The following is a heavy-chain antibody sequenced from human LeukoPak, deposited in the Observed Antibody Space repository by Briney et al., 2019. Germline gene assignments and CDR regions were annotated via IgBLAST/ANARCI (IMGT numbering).Heavy chain of an antibody. J-gene: IGHJ4*02. CDR1: GFTFSTHG. CDR2: IWHDGGRK. D-gene: IGHD5-12*01. CDR3: ARDIGNSGFNSHY. Sequence: QTGGSLRLSCVVSGFTFSTHGFHWVRQAPGKGLEWVSVIWHDGGRKEYADSVRGRFTISRDNSNLYLQMNSLRAEDTAIYYCARDIGNSGFNSHYWGQGTPVTVSS. V-gene: IGHV3-33*01.